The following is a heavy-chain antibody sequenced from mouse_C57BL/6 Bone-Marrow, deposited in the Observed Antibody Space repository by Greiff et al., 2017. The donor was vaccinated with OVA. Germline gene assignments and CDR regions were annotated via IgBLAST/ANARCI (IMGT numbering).Heavy chain of an antibody. Sequence: EVKLMESGGGLVKPGGSLKLSCAASGFTFSSYAMSWVRQTPEKRLEWVATISDGGSYTYYPDNVTGRFTISRDNAKNNLYLQMSHLKSEDTAMYYCARDPYYGSSPFDYWGQGTTLTVSS. V-gene: IGHV5-4*01. CDR2: ISDGGSYT. J-gene: IGHJ2*01. D-gene: IGHD1-1*01. CDR1: GFTFSSYA. CDR3: ARDPYYGSSPFDY.